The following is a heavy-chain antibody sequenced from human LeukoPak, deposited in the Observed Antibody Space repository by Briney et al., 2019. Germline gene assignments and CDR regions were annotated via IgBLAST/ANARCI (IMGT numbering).Heavy chain of an antibody. J-gene: IGHJ4*02. CDR3: ARGDLIVVVTALIDY. CDR1: GYTFTGYY. V-gene: IGHV1-2*02. D-gene: IGHD2-21*02. Sequence: GASVKVSCKASGYTFTGYYMHWVRQAPGQGLAWMGWINPNSGGTNYAQKFQGRVTMTRDTSISTAYMELSRLRSDDTAVYYCARGDLIVVVTALIDYWGQGTLVTVSS. CDR2: INPNSGGT.